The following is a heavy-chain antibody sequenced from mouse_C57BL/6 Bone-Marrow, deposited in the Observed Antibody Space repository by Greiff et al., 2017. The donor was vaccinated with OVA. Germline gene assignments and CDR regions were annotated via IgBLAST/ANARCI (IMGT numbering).Heavy chain of an antibody. J-gene: IGHJ4*01. Sequence: QVQLKQSGAELVKPGASVKMSCKASGYTFTTYPIEWMKQNHGKSLEWIGNFHPYNDDTKYNEKFKGKATLTVEKSSSTVYLELSRLTSDDSAVYYCAILYDGFPYAMDYWGQGTSVTVSS. D-gene: IGHD2-3*01. CDR2: FHPYNDDT. CDR3: AILYDGFPYAMDY. CDR1: GYTFTTYP. V-gene: IGHV1-47*01.